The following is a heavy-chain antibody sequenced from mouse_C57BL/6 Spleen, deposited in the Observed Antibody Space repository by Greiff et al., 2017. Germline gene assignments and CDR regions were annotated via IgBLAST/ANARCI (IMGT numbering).Heavy chain of an antibody. CDR2: INPNNGGT. Sequence: VQLQQSGPELVKPGASVKISCKASGYTFTDYYMNWVKQSHGKSLEWIGDINPNNGGTSYTQKFKGKATLTVDKSSSTAYMELRSLTSENSAVYYCARTQYYAMDYWGQGTSVTVSS. CDR3: ARTQYYAMDY. J-gene: IGHJ4*01. CDR1: GYTFTDYY. V-gene: IGHV1-26*01.